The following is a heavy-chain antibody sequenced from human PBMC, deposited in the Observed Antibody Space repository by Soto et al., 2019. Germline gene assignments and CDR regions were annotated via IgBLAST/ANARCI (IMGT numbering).Heavy chain of an antibody. Sequence: ASVKVSCKASGGTFSSYAISWVRQAPGQGLEWMGGIIPIFGTANYAQKFQGRVTITADESTSTAYMELSSLRSEDTAVYYCARESGALRGYYYFDYCGQGTLVTVSS. CDR3: ARESGALRGYYYFDY. CDR1: GGTFSSYA. V-gene: IGHV1-69*13. J-gene: IGHJ4*02. CDR2: IIPIFGTA. D-gene: IGHD3-22*01.